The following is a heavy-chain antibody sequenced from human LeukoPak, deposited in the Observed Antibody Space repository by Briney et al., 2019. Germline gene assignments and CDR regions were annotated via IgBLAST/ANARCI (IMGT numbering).Heavy chain of an antibody. V-gene: IGHV3-11*04. D-gene: IGHD3-22*01. Sequence: TGGSLRLSCAASGFTFSDYYMSWIRQAPGKGLEWVSYISSSGSTIYYADSVKGRFTISRDNAKNSLYLQMNSLRAEDTAVYYCARAGYYYDSSGPSHYYYYYIDVWGKGTTVTVSS. J-gene: IGHJ6*03. CDR1: GFTFSDYY. CDR3: ARAGYYYDSSGPSHYYYYYIDV. CDR2: ISSSGSTI.